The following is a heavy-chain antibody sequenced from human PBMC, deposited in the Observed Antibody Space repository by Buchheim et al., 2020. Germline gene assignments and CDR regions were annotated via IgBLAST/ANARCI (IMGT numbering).Heavy chain of an antibody. CDR2: INHRGGT. Sequence: QVHLQQGGAGPLKPSETLSLTCAVYGVSFSGFYWSWIRQTPGKGLEWIGEINHRGGTKYNPSLQGRVTISVDTLKNQFSLKLSSVTAADTAVYYCVTELIEQAAEYSNDYWGQGTL. CDR1: GVSFSGFY. J-gene: IGHJ4*02. CDR3: VTELIEQAAEYSNDY. D-gene: IGHD2/OR15-2a*01. V-gene: IGHV4-34*02.